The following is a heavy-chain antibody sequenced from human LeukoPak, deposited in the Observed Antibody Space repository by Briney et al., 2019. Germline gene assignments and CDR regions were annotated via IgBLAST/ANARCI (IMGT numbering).Heavy chain of an antibody. Sequence: ASVKVSCKASGYTFTSYDINWVRQATGQGLEWMGWMNPNSGNTGYAQKFQGSVTMTRNTSISTAYMELSSLRSEDTAVYYCARERRGTGCWEWGGQGTLVTVSS. CDR1: GYTFTSYD. V-gene: IGHV1-8*01. CDR3: ARERRGTGCWEW. J-gene: IGHJ4*02. D-gene: IGHD1-14*01. CDR2: MNPNSGNT.